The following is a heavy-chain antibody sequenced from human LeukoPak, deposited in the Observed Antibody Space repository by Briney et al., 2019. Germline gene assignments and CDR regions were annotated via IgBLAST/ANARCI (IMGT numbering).Heavy chain of an antibody. Sequence: GGSLRLSCAASGFTFSSYGMHWVRQPPGKGLEWVAFILSDGINKYHAASVKGRFTISRDNSKNTLYLQMNSLRAEDTAVYYCAKLGKTENHYGSGRFSYYYYMDVWGKGTTVTISS. CDR1: GFTFSSYG. CDR2: ILSDGINK. V-gene: IGHV3-30*02. CDR3: AKLGKTENHYGSGRFSYYYYMDV. D-gene: IGHD3-10*01. J-gene: IGHJ6*03.